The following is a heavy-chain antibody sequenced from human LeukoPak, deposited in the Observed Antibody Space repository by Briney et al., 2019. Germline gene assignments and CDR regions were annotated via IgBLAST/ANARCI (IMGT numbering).Heavy chain of an antibody. Sequence: GGSLRLSCAASGFTFSSYWMHWVRHAPGKGLVWVSHINSDGSSTTYADSVKGRFTISRDNAKNTLYLQMNSLGAEDTAVYYCGRDRYGVALVDNWGQGTLVTVSS. CDR2: INSDGSST. CDR1: GFTFSSYW. V-gene: IGHV3-74*01. J-gene: IGHJ4*02. D-gene: IGHD5-12*01. CDR3: GRDRYGVALVDN.